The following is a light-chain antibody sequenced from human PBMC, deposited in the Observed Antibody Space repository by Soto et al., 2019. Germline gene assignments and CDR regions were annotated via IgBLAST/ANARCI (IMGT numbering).Light chain of an antibody. V-gene: IGKV3-15*01. CDR3: QQYKNWPPMYT. J-gene: IGKJ2*01. CDR1: QSVSSN. CDR2: GAS. Sequence: EIVMTQSPVTLSVSPGERATLSCRASQSVSSNLAWYPQKPGQAPRLLIYGASTRATGIPARFSGSGSGTEFTLTISSLQSEDFAVYYCQQYKNWPPMYTFGQGTKLEIK.